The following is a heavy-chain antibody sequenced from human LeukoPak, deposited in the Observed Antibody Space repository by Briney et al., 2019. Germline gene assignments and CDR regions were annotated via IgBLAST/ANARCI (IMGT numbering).Heavy chain of an antibody. CDR1: GYTFSDYH. CDR3: ARGVGSPNWFDP. Sequence: GASVKVSCKASGYTFSDYHIHWVRQAPGEGLEWMAWINPNGGPNYAQKFQGRVTVTRDTSISTAYMELSRLTSDDTAVYYCARGVGSPNWFDPWGQGTLLTASS. V-gene: IGHV1-2*02. J-gene: IGHJ5*02. CDR2: INPNGGP. D-gene: IGHD1-26*01.